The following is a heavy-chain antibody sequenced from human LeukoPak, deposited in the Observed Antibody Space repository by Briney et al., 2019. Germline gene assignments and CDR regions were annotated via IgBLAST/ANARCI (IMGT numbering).Heavy chain of an antibody. CDR3: ARSSLAAADY. Sequence: GGSLRLSCAASGFTFSSYAMSWARQAPGKGLVWVSAISGSGGSTYYADSVKGRFTISRDNSKNTLYLEMNSLRAEDTAVYYCARSSLAAADYWGQGSLVTVSS. CDR2: ISGSGGST. CDR1: GFTFSSYA. J-gene: IGHJ4*02. V-gene: IGHV3-23*01. D-gene: IGHD6-13*01.